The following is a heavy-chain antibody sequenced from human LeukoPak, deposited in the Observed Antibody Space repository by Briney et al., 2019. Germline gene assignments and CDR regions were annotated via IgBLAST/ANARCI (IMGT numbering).Heavy chain of an antibody. Sequence: AGGSLRLSCAASGFTFSSYAMSWVRQAPGKGLEWVSPISGGGGSTYYADSVKGRFTISRDNSKNTLYLQMNSLRAEDTAVYYCAKDLNSGWYGRDYWGQGTLVTVSS. D-gene: IGHD6-19*01. J-gene: IGHJ4*02. CDR1: GFTFSSYA. CDR3: AKDLNSGWYGRDY. V-gene: IGHV3-23*01. CDR2: ISGGGGST.